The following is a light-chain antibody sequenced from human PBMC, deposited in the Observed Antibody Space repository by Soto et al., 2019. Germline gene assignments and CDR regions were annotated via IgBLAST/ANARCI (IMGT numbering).Light chain of an antibody. CDR1: SSDVGGHNY. V-gene: IGLV2-14*01. CDR3: SSYTSSNTLV. CDR2: EVI. Sequence: QSVLTQPASVSGSPGQSITISCTGTSSDVGGHNYVSWYQQCPGKAPKLMIYEVINRPSGVSHRFSGSKSGNTASLTISGLQAKDEADYYCSSYTSSNTLVFGGGTKLTVL. J-gene: IGLJ2*01.